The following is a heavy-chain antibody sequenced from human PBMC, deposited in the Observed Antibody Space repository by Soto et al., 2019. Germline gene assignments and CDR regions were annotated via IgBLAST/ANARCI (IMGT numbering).Heavy chain of an antibody. J-gene: IGHJ4*02. D-gene: IGHD3-22*01. CDR2: INPSGGST. Sequence: ASVKVSCKASGYTFTSYYMHWVRQAPGQGLEWMGIINPSGGSTSYAQKFQGRVTMTRDTSTSTVYMELSSLRSEDTAVYYCASNKGSPGYYDSSGYFLDYWGQGTLVTVSS. V-gene: IGHV1-46*01. CDR1: GYTFTSYY. CDR3: ASNKGSPGYYDSSGYFLDY.